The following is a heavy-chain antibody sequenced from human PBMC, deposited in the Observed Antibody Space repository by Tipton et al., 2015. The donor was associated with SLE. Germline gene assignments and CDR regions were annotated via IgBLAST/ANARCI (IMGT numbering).Heavy chain of an antibody. CDR3: ARDWVKGSGDFEF. CDR1: GYKIIDYY. CDR2: ITPYSGAT. V-gene: IGHV1-2*06. D-gene: IGHD5-12*01. Sequence: QLVQSGAEVKKPGASVKVSCKVSGYKIIDYYIHWVRQAPGQGLEWMGRITPYSGATNYGQDFQGRVTLTWDKSVTTVYMDLNRLTFDDTAVYYCARDWVKGSGDFEFWGQVTQVTVSS. J-gene: IGHJ4*02.